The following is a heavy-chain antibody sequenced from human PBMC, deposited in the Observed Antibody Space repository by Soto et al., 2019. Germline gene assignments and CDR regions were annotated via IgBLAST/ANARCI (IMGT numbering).Heavy chain of an antibody. V-gene: IGHV4-59*01. CDR3: AREIPRGYSGYDQYYFDY. Sequence: QVQLQESGPGLVKPSETLSLTCTVSGGSISSYYWSWIRQPPGKGLEWIGYIYYSGSTNYNPSLKSRVTISVDTSKNQFSLKLSSVTAADTAVYYCAREIPRGYSGYDQYYFDYWGQGTLVTVSS. J-gene: IGHJ4*02. CDR1: GGSISSYY. CDR2: IYYSGST. D-gene: IGHD5-12*01.